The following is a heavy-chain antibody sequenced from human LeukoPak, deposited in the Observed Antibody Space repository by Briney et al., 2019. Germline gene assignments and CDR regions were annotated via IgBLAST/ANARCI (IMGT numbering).Heavy chain of an antibody. D-gene: IGHD5-18*01. J-gene: IGHJ4*02. CDR3: ARCSSGYSYGNYFDY. V-gene: IGHV3-33*08. Sequence: PGRSLRLSCAASGFTFSNYAMHWVRQAPGKGLEWVAVIWYDGSNKYYADSVKGRFTISRDNSRNTLYLQMNSLRAEDTAVYYCARCSSGYSYGNYFDYWGQGTLVTVSS. CDR2: IWYDGSNK. CDR1: GFTFSNYA.